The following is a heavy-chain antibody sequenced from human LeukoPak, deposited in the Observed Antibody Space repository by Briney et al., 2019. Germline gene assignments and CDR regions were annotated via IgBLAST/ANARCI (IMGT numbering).Heavy chain of an antibody. D-gene: IGHD2-2*01. Sequence: SETLSLTCTVSGGSISSYYWSWIRQPAGKGLEWIGRIYTSGSTNYNPSLKSRVTMSVDTSKNQFSLKLSSVSAADTAVYYCARERYCSSTSCHGSFDYWGQGTLVTVSS. CDR3: ARERYCSSTSCHGSFDY. J-gene: IGHJ4*02. V-gene: IGHV4-4*07. CDR1: GGSISSYY. CDR2: IYTSGST.